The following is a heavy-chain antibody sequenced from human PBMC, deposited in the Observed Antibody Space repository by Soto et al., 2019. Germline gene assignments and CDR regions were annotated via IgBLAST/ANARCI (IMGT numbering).Heavy chain of an antibody. Sequence: ASVKVSCKASGYTFTDYAIHWVRQAPGQRLEWMGWIAPGNGNTKYSQNFQGRVTITRDTSATTAYMELSSLRSEDTAVYYCAKGSRMWTPDYWGQRTLVTVS. V-gene: IGHV1-3*01. CDR1: GYTFTDYA. CDR3: AKGSRMWTPDY. CDR2: IAPGNGNT. J-gene: IGHJ4*02. D-gene: IGHD2-21*01.